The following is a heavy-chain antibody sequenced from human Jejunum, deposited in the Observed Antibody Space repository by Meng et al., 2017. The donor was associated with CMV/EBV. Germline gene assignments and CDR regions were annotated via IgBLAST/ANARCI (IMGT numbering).Heavy chain of an antibody. D-gene: IGHD2-2*01. V-gene: IGHV1-18*01. CDR2: IHSSNGDS. CDR1: FTDSR. Sequence: FTDSRISLVPLAPCLGLELMGCIHSSNGDSNCARNLRVTVTMTTVTSTTTAYMELMSLRSNDAAVYYCARDLRYCGNTSCYDDCFDPWGQGTLVTVSS. J-gene: IGHJ5*02. CDR3: ARDLRYCGNTSCYDDCFDP.